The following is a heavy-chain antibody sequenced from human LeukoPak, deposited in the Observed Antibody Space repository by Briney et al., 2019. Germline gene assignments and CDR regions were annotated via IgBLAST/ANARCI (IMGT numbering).Heavy chain of an antibody. J-gene: IGHJ6*03. CDR2: IKQDGSEK. D-gene: IGHD3-10*01. Sequence: PGGSLRLSCAASGFTFSSYWMSWVRQAPGKGLEWVANIKQDGSEKYYVDSVKGRFTISRDNAKNSLYLQMNSLRAEDTAVYYCAREGPLWFGELLPIYYYYYYMDVWGKGTTVTISS. CDR3: AREGPLWFGELLPIYYYYYYMDV. CDR1: GFTFSSYW. V-gene: IGHV3-7*01.